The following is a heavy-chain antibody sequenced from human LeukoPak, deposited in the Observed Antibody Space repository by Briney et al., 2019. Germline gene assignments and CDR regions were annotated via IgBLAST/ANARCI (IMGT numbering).Heavy chain of an antibody. D-gene: IGHD3-22*01. CDR1: GDPISSSSNY. CDR2: IYYSGST. V-gene: IGHV4-39*07. J-gene: IGHJ4*02. CDR3: ARAIGGYYKYFDY. Sequence: SETLSLTCTVSGDPISSSSNYWGWIRQPPGKGLEWIGSIYYSGSTYYNPSLKSRVTISVDTSKNQFSLKLSSVTAADTAVYYCARAIGGYYKYFDYWGQGTLVTVSS.